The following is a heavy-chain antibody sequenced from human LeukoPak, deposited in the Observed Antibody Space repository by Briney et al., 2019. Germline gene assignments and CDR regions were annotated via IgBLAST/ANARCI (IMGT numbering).Heavy chain of an antibody. D-gene: IGHD6-6*01. J-gene: IGHJ3*02. CDR2: FYHSGST. CDR3: ARVRAGSSSPSVSDSFDI. V-gene: IGHV4-38-2*02. CDR1: GYFIRSGFY. Sequence: SETLSLTCTVSGYFIRSGFYWGWIRQPPGKGLEWIGSFYHSGSTYYNPSLKSRVTISVDTSKNQFSLKLSSVTAADTAVYYCARVRAGSSSPSVSDSFDIWGQGTMVTVSS.